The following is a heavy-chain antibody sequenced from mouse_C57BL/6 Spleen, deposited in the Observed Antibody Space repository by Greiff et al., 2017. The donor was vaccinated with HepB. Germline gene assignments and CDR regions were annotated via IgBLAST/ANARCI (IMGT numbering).Heavy chain of an antibody. J-gene: IGHJ2*01. CDR3: AREDYSNYFDY. CDR2: ISSGSSTI. Sequence: EVNLVESGGGLVKPGGSLKLSCAASGFTFSDYGMHWVRQAPEKGLEWVAYISSGSSTIYYADTVKGRFTISRDNAKNTLFLQMTSLRSEDTAMYYCAREDYSNYFDYWGQGTTLTVSS. D-gene: IGHD2-5*01. CDR1: GFTFSDYG. V-gene: IGHV5-17*01.